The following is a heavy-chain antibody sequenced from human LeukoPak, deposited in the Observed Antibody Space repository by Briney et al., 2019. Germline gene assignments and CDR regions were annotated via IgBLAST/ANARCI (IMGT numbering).Heavy chain of an antibody. Sequence: GGSLRLSCAASGFTFSDYYMSWIRQAPGKGLEWVSYISSSGSTIYYADSVNGRFTISRDNAKTSLYLQMNSLRAEDTAVYYCAREDIVATFDYWGQGTLVTVSS. CDR3: AREDIVATFDY. CDR1: GFTFSDYY. V-gene: IGHV3-11*04. CDR2: ISSSGSTI. J-gene: IGHJ4*02. D-gene: IGHD5-12*01.